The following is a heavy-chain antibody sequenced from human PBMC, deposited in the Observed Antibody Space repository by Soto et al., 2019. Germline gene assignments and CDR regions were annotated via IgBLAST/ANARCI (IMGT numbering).Heavy chain of an antibody. D-gene: IGHD5-12*01. CDR3: ARALVATYYYYYGMDV. J-gene: IGHJ6*02. V-gene: IGHV1-3*01. CDR1: GYTFTSYA. Sequence: GASVKVSCKASGYTFTSYAMHWGRQAPGQRLEWMGWINAGNGNTKYSQKFQGRVTITRDTSASTAYMELSSLRSEDTAVYYCARALVATYYYYYGMDVWGQGTTVTVSS. CDR2: INAGNGNT.